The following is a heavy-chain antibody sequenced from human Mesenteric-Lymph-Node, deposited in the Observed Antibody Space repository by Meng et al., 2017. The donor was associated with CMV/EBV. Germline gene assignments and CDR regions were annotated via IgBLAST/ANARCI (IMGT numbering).Heavy chain of an antibody. V-gene: IGHV4-34*01. CDR3: ARHQRWLKSEGGFNY. CDR2: INHSGST. J-gene: IGHJ4*02. CDR1: GGSFSGYY. D-gene: IGHD4-23*01. Sequence: VQLQPWGAGLLKPSATLSLTCAVYGGSFSGYYWSWIRQPPGKGLEWIGEINHSGSTNYNPSLKSRVTISVDTSKNQFSLKLSSVTAADTAVYYCARHQRWLKSEGGFNYWGQGTLVTVSS.